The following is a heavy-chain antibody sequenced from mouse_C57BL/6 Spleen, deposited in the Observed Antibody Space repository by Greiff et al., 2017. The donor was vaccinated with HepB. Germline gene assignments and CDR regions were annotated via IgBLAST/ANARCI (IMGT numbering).Heavy chain of an antibody. Sequence: VQVVESGPGLVQPSQSLSITCTVSGFSLTSYGVHWVRQSPGKGLEWLGVIWRGGSTDYNAAFMSRLSITKDNSKSQVFFKMNSLQADDTAIYYCAKAQNPFYDYGAMDYWGQGTSVTVSS. CDR3: AKAQNPFYDYGAMDY. CDR2: IWRGGST. J-gene: IGHJ4*01. V-gene: IGHV2-5*01. D-gene: IGHD2-4*01. CDR1: GFSLTSYG.